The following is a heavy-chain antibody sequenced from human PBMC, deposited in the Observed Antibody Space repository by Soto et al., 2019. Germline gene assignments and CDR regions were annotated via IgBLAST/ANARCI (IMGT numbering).Heavy chain of an antibody. Sequence: QVQLVQSGAEVKKPGASVKVSCKASGYNFTGYYMHWVRQAPGQGLEWMGWINPNSGGTNYAQKYQGRVTMSRDKSLSTAYMELDRTGSEETAVYYWASEGGSRSWGESWFDPWGQGTLVTVSS. CDR2: INPNSGGT. CDR3: ASEGGSRSWGESWFDP. D-gene: IGHD6-13*01. V-gene: IGHV1-2*02. J-gene: IGHJ5*02. CDR1: GYNFTGYY.